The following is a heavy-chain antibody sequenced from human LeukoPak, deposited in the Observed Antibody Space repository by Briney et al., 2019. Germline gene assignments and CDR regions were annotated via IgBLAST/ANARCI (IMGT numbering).Heavy chain of an antibody. CDR3: ATINYYDSSGYSNDAFDI. J-gene: IGHJ3*02. CDR2: IYTSGST. Sequence: SETLSLTCTVSGGSISSGSYYWSWIRQPAGKGLEWIGRIYTSGSTNYNPSLKSRVTISVDTSKNQFSLKLSSVTAADTAVYYCATINYYDSSGYSNDAFDIWGQGTMVTVSS. D-gene: IGHD3-22*01. V-gene: IGHV4-61*02. CDR1: GGSISSGSYY.